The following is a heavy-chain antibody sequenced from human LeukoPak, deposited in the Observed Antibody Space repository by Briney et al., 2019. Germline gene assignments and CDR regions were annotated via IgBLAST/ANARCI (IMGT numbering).Heavy chain of an antibody. CDR3: ARAAPYSSGWYGPRWFDP. J-gene: IGHJ5*02. Sequence: ASVKVSCKASGYTFTSYGISWVRQAPGQGLEWMGWISAYNGNTNYAQKLQGRVTMTTDTSTSTAYMELRSLRSDDTAVYYCARAAPYSSGWYGPRWFDPWGQGTLVTVSS. V-gene: IGHV1-18*01. CDR2: ISAYNGNT. D-gene: IGHD6-19*01. CDR1: GYTFTSYG.